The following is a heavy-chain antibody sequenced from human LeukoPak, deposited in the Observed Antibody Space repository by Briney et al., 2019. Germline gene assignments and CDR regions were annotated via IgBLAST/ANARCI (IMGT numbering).Heavy chain of an antibody. CDR1: GYTFTSYG. Sequence: ASVKVSCKASGYTFTSYGITWVRQAPGQGLEWMGWISAYNGNTNYAQKLQSRVTMTTATSTSTAYMGLRRLRSDDTAVYYCARGGGAAADYSYYYMDVWGKGTTVTVSS. V-gene: IGHV1-18*01. CDR2: ISAYNGNT. CDR3: ARGGGAAADYSYYYMDV. D-gene: IGHD6-13*01. J-gene: IGHJ6*03.